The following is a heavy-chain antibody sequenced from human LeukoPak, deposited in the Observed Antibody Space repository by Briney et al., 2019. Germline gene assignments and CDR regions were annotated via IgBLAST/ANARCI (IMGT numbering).Heavy chain of an antibody. D-gene: IGHD4-17*01. V-gene: IGHV4-34*01. Sequence: SETLSLTCTVYGGSFSGYYWSWIRQPPGKGLEWIGEINHSGSTNYNPSLKSRVTISVDTSKNQFSLKLSSVTAADTAVYYCARAPNYGPFDPWGQGTLVTVSS. CDR3: ARAPNYGPFDP. J-gene: IGHJ5*02. CDR1: GGSFSGYY. CDR2: INHSGST.